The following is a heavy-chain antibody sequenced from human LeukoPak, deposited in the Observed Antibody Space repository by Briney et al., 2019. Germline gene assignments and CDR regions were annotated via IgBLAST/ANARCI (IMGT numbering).Heavy chain of an antibody. J-gene: IGHJ6*02. Sequence: PSVKVSCRASEDIFTSYYLHWVRQAPGHALEWMGIINPRTGSTTYAQKFQGRVTMTRDTSTSTVYMQLSSLRSDDTAIYYCARSTDGYSGNYYSGWGPGTTVIVSS. D-gene: IGHD5-24*01. CDR1: EDIFTSYY. CDR2: INPRTGST. V-gene: IGHV1-46*01. CDR3: ARSTDGYSGNYYSG.